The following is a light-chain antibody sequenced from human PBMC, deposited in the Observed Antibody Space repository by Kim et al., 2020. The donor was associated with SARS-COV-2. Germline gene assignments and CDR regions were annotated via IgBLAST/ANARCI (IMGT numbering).Light chain of an antibody. CDR1: QSVSRN. CDR3: HQYNKWPAT. J-gene: IGKJ1*01. CDR2: DAS. Sequence: EIVMTQSPATLSVSPGERATLSCRASQSVSRNFAWYQQVPDQAPRLLIYDASIRVTGIPARFTGSGSGTEFTLTISSLQSEDFAFYFCHQYNKWPATFGQGTKVDIK. V-gene: IGKV3-15*01.